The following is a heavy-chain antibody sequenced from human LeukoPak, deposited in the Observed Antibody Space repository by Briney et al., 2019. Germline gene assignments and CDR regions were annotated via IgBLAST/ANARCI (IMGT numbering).Heavy chain of an antibody. D-gene: IGHD6-13*01. J-gene: IGHJ4*02. CDR3: ARGPPLYSSSWLFDY. V-gene: IGHV1-2*02. Sequence: ASVTVSCKASGYTFTGYYMHWVRQAPGQGLEWMGWINPNSGGTNYAQKFQGRVTMTRDTSISTAYMELSRRRSDDTAVYYCARGPPLYSSSWLFDYWGQGTLVTVSS. CDR2: INPNSGGT. CDR1: GYTFTGYY.